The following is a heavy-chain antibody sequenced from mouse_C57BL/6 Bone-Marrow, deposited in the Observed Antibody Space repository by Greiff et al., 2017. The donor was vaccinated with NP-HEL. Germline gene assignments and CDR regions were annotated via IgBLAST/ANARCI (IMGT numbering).Heavy chain of an antibody. D-gene: IGHD1-1*01. J-gene: IGHJ3*01. CDR3: ARWYGSSPWFAC. CDR1: GYTFTSYC. Sequence: QVQLQQSGAELARPGASVKLSCKASGYTFTSYCISWVKQRTGQGLEWIGEIYPRSGNTYYNEKFKGKATLTAEKSSSPAYMELRSLTSEDSAVYFCARWYGSSPWFACWGQGTLVTVSA. CDR2: IYPRSGNT. V-gene: IGHV1-81*01.